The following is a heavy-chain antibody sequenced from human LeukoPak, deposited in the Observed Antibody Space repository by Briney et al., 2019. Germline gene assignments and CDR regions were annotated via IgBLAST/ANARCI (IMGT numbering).Heavy chain of an antibody. CDR1: GFTFSSYA. CDR3: AKGVVSVATRGGFDY. V-gene: IGHV3-23*01. J-gene: IGHJ4*02. CDR2: IRGSGGST. Sequence: PGGSLRLSCAASGFTFSSYAMNWVRQAPGKGLEWVSIIRGSGGSTYYADSMKGRFTISRDNSKNTLYLQMNSLRADDTATYYCAKGVVSVATRGGFDYWAREPWSPSPQ. D-gene: IGHD2-2*01.